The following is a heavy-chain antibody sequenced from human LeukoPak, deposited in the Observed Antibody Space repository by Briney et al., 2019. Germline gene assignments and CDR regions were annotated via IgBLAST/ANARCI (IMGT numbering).Heavy chain of an antibody. CDR2: IYYGGST. Sequence: SETLSLTCTVSGGSISSYYWSWIRQPPGKGLEWIGYIYYGGSTNYNPSLKSRVTISVDTSKNQFSLKLSSVTAADTAVYYCARVAVAGTFDPWGQGTLVTVSS. J-gene: IGHJ5*02. CDR1: GGSISSYY. D-gene: IGHD6-19*01. V-gene: IGHV4-59*01. CDR3: ARVAVAGTFDP.